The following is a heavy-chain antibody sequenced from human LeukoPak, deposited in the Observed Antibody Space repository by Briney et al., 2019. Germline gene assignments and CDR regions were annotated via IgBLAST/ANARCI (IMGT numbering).Heavy chain of an antibody. Sequence: SETLSLTCAVYGGSFSSYYWNWIRQPPGKGLEWIGYIYYSGSTNYNPSLKSRVTISVDTSKNQFSLKLSSVTAADTAVYYCAGDSYGSDYWGQGTLVTVSS. CDR1: GGSFSSYY. J-gene: IGHJ4*02. CDR2: IYYSGST. CDR3: AGDSYGSDY. V-gene: IGHV4-59*01. D-gene: IGHD5-18*01.